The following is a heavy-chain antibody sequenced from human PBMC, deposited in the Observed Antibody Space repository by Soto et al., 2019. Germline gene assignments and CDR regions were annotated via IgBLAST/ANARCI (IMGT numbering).Heavy chain of an antibody. Sequence: QVQLVQSGAEEKKPGASVKVSCKASGYTFTSYAMHWVRQAPGQGLEWMGWINAGNGNTKYSQKFKGRVTITRDTSASTAYMELSSLRSEDTAVYYCARSIVVVTALDYWGQGTLVTVSS. D-gene: IGHD2-21*02. J-gene: IGHJ4*02. CDR2: INAGNGNT. CDR1: GYTFTSYA. V-gene: IGHV1-3*05. CDR3: ARSIVVVTALDY.